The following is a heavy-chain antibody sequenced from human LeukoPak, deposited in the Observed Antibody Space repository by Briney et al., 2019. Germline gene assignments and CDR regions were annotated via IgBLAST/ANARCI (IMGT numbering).Heavy chain of an antibody. CDR1: GGSFSGYY. CDR3: ASNGKSTSLFDY. D-gene: IGHD2-8*01. V-gene: IGHV4-34*01. Sequence: SETLSLTCAVYGGSFSGYYWSWIRQPPGKGLEWIGEINHSGSTNYNPSLKSRVTISVDTSKNQFSLKLSSVTAADTAVYYCASNGKSTSLFDYWGQGTLVTVSS. J-gene: IGHJ4*02. CDR2: INHSGST.